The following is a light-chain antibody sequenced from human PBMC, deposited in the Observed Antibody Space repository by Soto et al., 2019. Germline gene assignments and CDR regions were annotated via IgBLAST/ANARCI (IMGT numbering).Light chain of an antibody. J-gene: IGKJ1*01. CDR3: EQYGSSSPWT. Sequence: DIQMTQSPSTLSASVGDRVTITCRASQSISSWLAWYQQKPGKAPKLLIYKASSLETGVPSRFSGSGSGTEVTLTISSLQPDDFASDYCEQYGSSSPWTFGQGTKVEVK. CDR1: QSISSW. V-gene: IGKV1-5*03. CDR2: KAS.